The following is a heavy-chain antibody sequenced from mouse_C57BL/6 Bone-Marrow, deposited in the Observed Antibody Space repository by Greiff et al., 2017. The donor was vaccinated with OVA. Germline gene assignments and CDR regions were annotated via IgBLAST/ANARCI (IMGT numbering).Heavy chain of an antibody. J-gene: IGHJ2*01. D-gene: IGHD2-1*01. CDR3: TSNGTFDY. CDR1: GFNFKDDY. CDR2: IDPESGDT. V-gene: IGHV14-4*01. Sequence: EVQLQESGAELVRPGASVKLSCTASGFNFKDDYMHWVKQRPEQGLEWIGWIDPESGDTEYASKFQGKATITADTSSNTAYLQLSSLTSEDTAVYYGTSNGTFDYWGQGTTLTVSS.